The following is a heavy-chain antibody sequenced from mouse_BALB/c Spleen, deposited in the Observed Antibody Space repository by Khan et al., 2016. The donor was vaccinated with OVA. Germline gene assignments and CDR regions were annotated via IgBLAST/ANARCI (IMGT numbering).Heavy chain of an antibody. Sequence: QVQLQQSGAELVRPGSSVKISCKASGYTFSNSWMNWVKQRPGQGLEWIGQIFPGNENADYNGKFKGKATLTADKSSRTAYMQLTSLTSEDSVVYFCARYFGSRFAYWGQGTLVTVSA. CDR1: GYTFSNSW. V-gene: IGHV1-80*01. J-gene: IGHJ3*01. CDR3: ARYFGSRFAY. D-gene: IGHD1-1*01. CDR2: IFPGNENA.